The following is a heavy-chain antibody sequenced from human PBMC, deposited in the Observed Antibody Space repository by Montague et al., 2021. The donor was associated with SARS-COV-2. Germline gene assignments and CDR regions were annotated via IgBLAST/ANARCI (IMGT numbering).Heavy chain of an antibody. J-gene: IGHJ4*02. CDR1: GFSLSTSGMC. D-gene: IGHD3-9*01. CDR3: ARVRYFDTTFDY. V-gene: IGHV2-70*01. Sequence: PALVKPTQTLTLTCTFSGFSLSTSGMCVSWIRQPPGKALEWLALIDWDDDKFYSTSLKTRPTISKDASKNQVVLTMTNMDPVDTATYYCARVRYFDTTFDYWGQGTLVTVSS. CDR2: IDWDDDK.